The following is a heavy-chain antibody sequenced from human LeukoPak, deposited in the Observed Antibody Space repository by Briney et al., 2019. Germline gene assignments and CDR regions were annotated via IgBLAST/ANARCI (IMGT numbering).Heavy chain of an antibody. D-gene: IGHD3-10*01. J-gene: IGHJ3*02. CDR2: IKQDGSEK. CDR3: VRGGMVRRVMGAFDI. Sequence: PGGSLRLSCAASGFTFSNYWMSWVRQAPGKGLEWVANIKQDGSEKYYVDSVKGRFTVSRDNAKNSLYLQMNSLRAEDTAVFYCVRGGMVRRVMGAFDIWGQGTLVTVSS. V-gene: IGHV3-7*01. CDR1: GFTFSNYW.